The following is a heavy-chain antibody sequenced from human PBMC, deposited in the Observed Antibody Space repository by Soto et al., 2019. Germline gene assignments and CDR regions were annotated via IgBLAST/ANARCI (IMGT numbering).Heavy chain of an antibody. CDR1: GFTFSSYG. J-gene: IGHJ6*02. D-gene: IGHD3-10*01. CDR2: IWYDGSNK. V-gene: IGHV3-33*01. Sequence: QVQLVESGGGVVQPGRSLRLSCAASGFTFSSYGMHWVRQAPGKGLEWVAVIWYDGSNKYYADSVKGRFTISRDNSKNTLYLQMNSLRADDTAVYYCARDLSGSGTNGMDVWGQGTTVTVSS. CDR3: ARDLSGSGTNGMDV.